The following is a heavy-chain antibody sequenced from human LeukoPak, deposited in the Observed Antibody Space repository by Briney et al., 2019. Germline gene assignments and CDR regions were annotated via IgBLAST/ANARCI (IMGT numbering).Heavy chain of an antibody. V-gene: IGHV3-21*01. CDR1: GFTFSSYS. Sequence: GGSLRLSCAASGFTFSSYSMNWVRQAPGKGLEWVSSISSSSSYIYYADSVKGRFTISRDNAKNSLYLRMNSLRAEDTAVYYCAREMATIYDIWGQGTMVTVSS. D-gene: IGHD5-24*01. J-gene: IGHJ3*02. CDR2: ISSSSSYI. CDR3: AREMATIYDI.